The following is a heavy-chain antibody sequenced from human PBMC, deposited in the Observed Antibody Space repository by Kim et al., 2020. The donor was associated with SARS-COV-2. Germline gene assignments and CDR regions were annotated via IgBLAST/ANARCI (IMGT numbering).Heavy chain of an antibody. V-gene: IGHV1-69*01. CDR3: ARGLTDGGSYFDY. Sequence: YAQKFQGRVTITADESTSTAYMELSSLRSEDTAVYYCARGLTDGGSYFDYWGQGTLVTVSS. D-gene: IGHD1-26*01. J-gene: IGHJ4*02.